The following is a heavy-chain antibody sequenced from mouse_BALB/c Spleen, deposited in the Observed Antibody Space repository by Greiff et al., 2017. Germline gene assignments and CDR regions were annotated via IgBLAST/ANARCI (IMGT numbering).Heavy chain of an antibody. CDR2: ISYSGST. D-gene: IGHD2-4*01. J-gene: IGHJ3*01. V-gene: IGHV3-8*02. CDR3: ASPSTMITTGFAY. CDR1: GDSITSGY. Sequence: EVKLMESGPSLVKPSQTLSLTYSVTGDSITSGYWNWIRKFPGNKLEYMGYISYSGSTYYNPSLKSRISITRDTSKNQYYLQLNSVTTEDTATYYCASPSTMITTGFAYWGQGTLVTVSA.